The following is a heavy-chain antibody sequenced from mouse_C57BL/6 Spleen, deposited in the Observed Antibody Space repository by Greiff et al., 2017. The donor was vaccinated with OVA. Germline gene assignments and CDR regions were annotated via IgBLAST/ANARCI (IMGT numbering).Heavy chain of an antibody. CDR3: AYGSSYNSYAMDY. CDR2: INPNNGGT. J-gene: IGHJ4*01. D-gene: IGHD1-1*01. Sequence: LVEPGASVKMSCKASGYTFTDYNMHWVKQSHGKSLEWIGYINPNNGGTSYNQKFKGKATLTVNKSSSTAYMELRSLTSEDSAVYYCAYGSSYNSYAMDYWGQGTSVTVSS. V-gene: IGHV1-22*01. CDR1: GYTFTDYN.